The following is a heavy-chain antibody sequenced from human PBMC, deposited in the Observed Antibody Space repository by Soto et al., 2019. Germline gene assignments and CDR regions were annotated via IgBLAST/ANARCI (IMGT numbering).Heavy chain of an antibody. Sequence: QVQLVQSGAEVKKPGSSVKVSCKASGGTFSSYAISWVRQAPGQGLEWMGGIIPIFGTANYAQKFQGRVTNTADESTVPAYMELSSLRSEDTAVYSCARGGSDYVWGSYRLWGQGTLVTVSS. D-gene: IGHD3-16*02. J-gene: IGHJ4*02. V-gene: IGHV1-69*12. CDR2: IIPIFGTA. CDR1: GGTFSSYA. CDR3: ARGGSDYVWGSYRL.